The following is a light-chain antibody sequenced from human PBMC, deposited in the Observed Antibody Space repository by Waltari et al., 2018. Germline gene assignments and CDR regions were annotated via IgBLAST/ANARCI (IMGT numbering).Light chain of an antibody. J-gene: IGKJ4*01. CDR3: QQRSDWLT. CDR1: QSVRTF. V-gene: IGKV3-11*01. CDR2: DAS. Sequence: EVVLTQSPAILSLSPWETATLSCRASQSVRTFVAWYQQKPGQAPRLLIYDASNRATGIPARFSGSGSGTDFTLTISSLEPEDFAVYYCQQRSDWLTFGGGTRVEIK.